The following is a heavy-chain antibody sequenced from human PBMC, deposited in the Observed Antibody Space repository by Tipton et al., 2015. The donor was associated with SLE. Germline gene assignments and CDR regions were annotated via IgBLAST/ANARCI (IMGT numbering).Heavy chain of an antibody. CDR3: ATELFRGYTSGWGPDY. J-gene: IGHJ4*02. CDR2: IYDSGST. D-gene: IGHD6-19*01. Sequence: TLSLTCAVSGGSISSGGYSWSWVRQPPGKGLEWIGYIYDSGSTYYNPSLKSRVTISVDTSKNQFSLNLISVTAADTAVYYCATELFRGYTSGWGPDYWGQGTLVTVSS. CDR1: GGSISSGGYS. V-gene: IGHV4-30-2*01.